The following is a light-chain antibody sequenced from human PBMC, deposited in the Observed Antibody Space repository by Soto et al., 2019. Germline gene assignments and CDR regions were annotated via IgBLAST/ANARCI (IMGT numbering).Light chain of an antibody. Sequence: DIVLTQSPGTLSVSPGDGVTLSCRASQSVDSRYFAWYQKKPGQGPRLIIYATSTRPLGSPARFSGSGSGTGVTLTISRLEPEDFAVYYCQQYGPSPMYTFGQGTKLEIK. J-gene: IGKJ2*01. V-gene: IGKV3-20*01. CDR1: QSVDSRY. CDR2: ATS. CDR3: QQYGPSPMYT.